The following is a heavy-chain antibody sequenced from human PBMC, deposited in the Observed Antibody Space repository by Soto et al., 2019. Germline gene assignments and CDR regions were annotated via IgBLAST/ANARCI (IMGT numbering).Heavy chain of an antibody. CDR2: IYHSGST. J-gene: IGHJ5*02. Sequence: SETLSLTCTVSGYSIRNGYYWGWIRQPPGKGLEWIGTIYHSGSTYYNPSLKSRVTISVDASENHFSLKLSYVTAADTAVYYCASVGPYCGGDCYSPPPWGQGTLVTVSS. CDR1: GYSIRNGYY. V-gene: IGHV4-38-2*02. CDR3: ASVGPYCGGDCYSPPP. D-gene: IGHD2-21*02.